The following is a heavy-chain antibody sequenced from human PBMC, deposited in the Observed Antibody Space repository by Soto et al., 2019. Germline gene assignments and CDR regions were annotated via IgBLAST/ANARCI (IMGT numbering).Heavy chain of an antibody. CDR1: GDSVSSNSAA. CDR2: TYYRYKWKT. V-gene: IGHV6-1*01. Sequence: SPTLSLPCAISGDSVSSNSAAWNWVRQSPSRGLEWLGRTYYRYKWKTDYAVSVRGRITINPDTSKNQFSLQLNSVTPGDTAVYYCARGDVIDIWGRGTMVTVSS. J-gene: IGHJ3*02. CDR3: ARGDVIDI.